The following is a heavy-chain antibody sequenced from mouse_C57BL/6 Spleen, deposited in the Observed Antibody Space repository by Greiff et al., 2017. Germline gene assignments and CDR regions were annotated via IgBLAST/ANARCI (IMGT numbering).Heavy chain of an antibody. D-gene: IGHD1-1*01. CDR2: INYDGSST. CDR3: SRGGYGSSYWYFDV. V-gene: IGHV5-16*01. CDR1: GFTFSDYY. J-gene: IGHJ1*03. Sequence: EEMLVESEGGLVQPGSSMKLSCTASGFTFSDYYMAWVRQVPEKGLEWVANINYDGSSTYYLDSLKSRFIISRGNSKNILYLQMSRLKSEDTATLYCSRGGYGSSYWYFDVWGTGNTVTVSS.